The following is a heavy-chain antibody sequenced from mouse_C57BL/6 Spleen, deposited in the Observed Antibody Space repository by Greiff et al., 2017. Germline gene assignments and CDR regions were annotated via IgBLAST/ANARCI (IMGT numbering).Heavy chain of an antibody. V-gene: IGHV5-4*01. CDR3: ARDRYGSRMDY. Sequence: EVKLVESGGGLVKPGGSLKLSCAASGFTFSSYAMSWVRQTPEKRLEWVATISDGGSYTYYPDNVKGRFTISRDNAKNNLYLQMSHLKSEDTAMYYCARDRYGSRMDYWGQGTSVTVSS. D-gene: IGHD1-1*01. CDR2: ISDGGSYT. CDR1: GFTFSSYA. J-gene: IGHJ4*01.